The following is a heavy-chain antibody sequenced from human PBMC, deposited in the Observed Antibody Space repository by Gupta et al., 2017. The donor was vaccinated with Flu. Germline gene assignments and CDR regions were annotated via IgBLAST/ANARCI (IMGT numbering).Heavy chain of an antibody. CDR1: GETFSSYI. CDR3: AREKGTGDFDS. J-gene: IGHJ4*02. CDR2: IIPMLGKV. V-gene: IGHV1-69*08. Sequence: QVHLMQSGAEVKKPGSSVKVSCKASGETFSSYIFTWVRQAPGKGLEWMGRIIPMLGKVNYAQRFQGRLTITADKSTSAAYMELNSLKFEDTALYYCAREKGTGDFDSWGQGTLVTVSS.